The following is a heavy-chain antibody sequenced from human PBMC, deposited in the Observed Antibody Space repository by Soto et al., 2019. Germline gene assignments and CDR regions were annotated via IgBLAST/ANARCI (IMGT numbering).Heavy chain of an antibody. CDR1: GGTFRNYP. Sequence: QVQLVQSGTEVKKPGSSVKVSCKASGGTFRNYPINWVRQAPGQGLEWMGSIFPLTDIPDYAQNFQPRLTISADKSTSTAYMELSRLTSDDTAMYFCARGPLVVLNYFESWGQGTLVTVSS. CDR2: IFPLTDIP. V-gene: IGHV1-69*02. J-gene: IGHJ4*02. CDR3: ARGPLVVLNYFES.